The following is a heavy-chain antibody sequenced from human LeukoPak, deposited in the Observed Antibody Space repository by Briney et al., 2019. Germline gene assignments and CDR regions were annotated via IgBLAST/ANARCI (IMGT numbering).Heavy chain of an antibody. CDR3: ARDLSGVTGYTYGRGIDY. J-gene: IGHJ4*02. Sequence: GGSLRLSCAASGFTFSNYWMTWVRQAPGKGLEWVANIRKDGSEKYYVDSVKGRFTISRDNAKTSLYLQMNSLRAEDTAVYYCARDLSGVTGYTYGRGIDYWGQGTLVTVSS. CDR1: GFTFSNYW. V-gene: IGHV3-7*01. CDR2: IRKDGSEK. D-gene: IGHD5-18*01.